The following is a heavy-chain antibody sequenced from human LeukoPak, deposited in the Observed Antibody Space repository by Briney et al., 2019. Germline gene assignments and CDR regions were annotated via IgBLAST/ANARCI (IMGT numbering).Heavy chain of an antibody. V-gene: IGHV4-4*07. D-gene: IGHD5-24*01. J-gene: IGHJ4*02. CDR3: ARHQGWLQWEY. CDR1: GASISDYY. CDR2: IYAAET. Sequence: SETLSLTCNVSGASISDYYWSWIRQSAGKGLECIGRIYAAETDFNPSLKSRLTMSIDTSKNQFSLKLRSVTAADTAVYYCARHQGWLQWEYWGQGTLVTVSS.